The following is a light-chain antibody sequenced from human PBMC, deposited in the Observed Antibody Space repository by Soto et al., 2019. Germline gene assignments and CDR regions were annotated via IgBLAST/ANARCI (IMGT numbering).Light chain of an antibody. J-gene: IGKJ1*01. CDR2: DAS. Sequence: DIQMTQSPSTLSASVGDRVTMTCRASQSIRSWLAWYQQKPGKAPKLLIYDASSLESGVPSRFSGSGSGTEFTLTISSLQPDDFATYYCQQYNSYSRWTFGQGTKVDIK. V-gene: IGKV1-5*01. CDR3: QQYNSYSRWT. CDR1: QSIRSW.